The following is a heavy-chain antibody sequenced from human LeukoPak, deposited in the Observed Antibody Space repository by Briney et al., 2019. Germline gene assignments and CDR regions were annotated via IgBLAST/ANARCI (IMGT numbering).Heavy chain of an antibody. J-gene: IGHJ4*02. CDR2: IGSDGINT. D-gene: IGHD3-9*01. Sequence: PGGSLRLSCAASGFTFSTYGMSWVRQAPGKGLEWVSAIGSDGINTAYADSVKGRFIISRDNSKNTLYLQLGSLRAEDTAVYFCAKGLATGSQYFDYWGQGTLVTVSS. CDR3: AKGLATGSQYFDY. CDR1: GFTFSTYG. V-gene: IGHV3-23*01.